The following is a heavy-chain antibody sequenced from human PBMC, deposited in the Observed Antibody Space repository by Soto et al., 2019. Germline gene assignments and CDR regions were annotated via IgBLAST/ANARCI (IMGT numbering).Heavy chain of an antibody. CDR3: ASEKGGFDI. Sequence: ASVKVSCKASGYIFTSPYMHWMRQAPGQGLEWMGFIAPSVGSTTYAQKFQGRVTMTRDTSSSSVYMELSSLRSEDTAMYYCASEKGGFDIWGQGTVFTASS. V-gene: IGHV1-46*01. D-gene: IGHD2-15*01. J-gene: IGHJ3*02. CDR2: IAPSVGST. CDR1: GYIFTSPY.